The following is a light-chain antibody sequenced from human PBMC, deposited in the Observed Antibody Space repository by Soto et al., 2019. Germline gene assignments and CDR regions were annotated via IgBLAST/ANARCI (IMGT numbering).Light chain of an antibody. CDR2: EVS. CDR3: SSYAGSNYYG. V-gene: IGLV2-8*01. CDR1: SSDVGGYNY. Sequence: QSVLTQPPSASGSPGQSVTISCTGTSSDVGGYNYVSWYQQHPGKAPKLMIYEVSKRPSGVPDRFSGSKSGNTASLTASGLQAEDEADYYCSSYAGSNYYGLGTGTKV. J-gene: IGLJ1*01.